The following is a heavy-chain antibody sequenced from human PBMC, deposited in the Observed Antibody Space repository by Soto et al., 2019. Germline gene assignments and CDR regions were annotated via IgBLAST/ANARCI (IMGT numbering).Heavy chain of an antibody. CDR2: INPSGGST. CDR3: ARKKARLQFGGNYYYAMDV. J-gene: IGHJ6*02. D-gene: IGHD5-12*01. Sequence: GASVKVSCKASGYTFTSYYMHWVRQAPGQGLEWMGIINPSGGSTSYAQKFQGRVTITADESTSTAYMELTSLRSEDTAVYYCARKKARLQFGGNYYYAMDVWAQGTTVTVSS. V-gene: IGHV1-46*01. CDR1: GYTFTSYY.